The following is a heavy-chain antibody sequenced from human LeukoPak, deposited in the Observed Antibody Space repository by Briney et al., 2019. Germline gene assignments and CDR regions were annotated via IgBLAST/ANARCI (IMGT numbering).Heavy chain of an antibody. CDR1: GFTFSSYW. J-gene: IGHJ6*03. V-gene: IGHV3-7*01. Sequence: GGSLRLSCAASGFTFSSYWMSRVRQAPGKGLDWVANIKHDGSEKYYVDSVKGRFTISRDNAKNSLYLQMNSLRAEGTAVYYCARDSKVVVAAFSYCMDVWGKGTTVTVSS. D-gene: IGHD2-15*01. CDR3: ARDSKVVVAAFSYCMDV. CDR2: IKHDGSEK.